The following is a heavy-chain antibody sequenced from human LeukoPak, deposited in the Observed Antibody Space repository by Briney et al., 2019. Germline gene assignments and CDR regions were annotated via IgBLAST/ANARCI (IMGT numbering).Heavy chain of an antibody. CDR1: GFAFSNFW. J-gene: IGHJ4*02. D-gene: IGHD6-19*01. CDR3: VAGTTY. Sequence: GGSLRLSCAASGFAFSNFWMTWVRQAPGKGLEWVAIIKQDGSQKYYIDSVKGRFTISRDNARNSLYLQMNSLRAEDTAVYWAVAGTTYWGQGTLVTVSS. CDR2: IKQDGSQK. V-gene: IGHV3-7*05.